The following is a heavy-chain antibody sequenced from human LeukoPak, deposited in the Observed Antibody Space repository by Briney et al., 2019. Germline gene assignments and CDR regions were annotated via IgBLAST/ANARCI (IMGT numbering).Heavy chain of an antibody. CDR1: GFTFSSYA. J-gene: IGHJ4*02. Sequence: GGSLRLSCAASGFTFSSYAMSWVRQAPRKGLEWVSAITNSGGDTYHAHSVKGRLTISRDNSKNTLYLQMNSLRVEDTALYYCAKGSSSSRPYYFDYWGQGTLVTVSS. CDR3: AKGSSSSRPYYFDY. V-gene: IGHV3-23*01. CDR2: ITNSGGDT. D-gene: IGHD6-6*01.